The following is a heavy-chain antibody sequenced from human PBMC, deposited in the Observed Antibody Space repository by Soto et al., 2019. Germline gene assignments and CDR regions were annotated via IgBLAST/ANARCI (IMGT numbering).Heavy chain of an antibody. J-gene: IGHJ4*02. CDR1: GYTFTSSD. D-gene: IGHD2-15*01. CDR2: LNANSGNT. Sequence: QVQLVQSGAEVKKPGASVKVSCKASGYTFTSSDINWVRQATGQGLEWMGWLNANSGNTGYAQKFQGRVTMTRNTSISTAYMELSSLRSEDTAVCYCARGEVGYCSGGSCSYYFDYWGQGTLVTVSS. V-gene: IGHV1-8*01. CDR3: ARGEVGYCSGGSCSYYFDY.